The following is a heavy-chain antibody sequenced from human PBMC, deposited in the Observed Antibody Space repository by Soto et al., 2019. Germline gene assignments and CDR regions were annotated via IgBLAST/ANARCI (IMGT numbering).Heavy chain of an antibody. CDR1: GGSISSSSYY. V-gene: IGHV4-39*01. CDR3: ARLEGATGDYYHYYGMDV. CDR2: IYYSGST. D-gene: IGHD1-26*01. J-gene: IGHJ6*02. Sequence: KPSETLSLTCTVSGGSISSSSYYWGWIRQPPGKGLEWIGSIYYSGSTYYNPSLKSRVTISVDTSKNQFSLKLSSVTAADTAVYYCARLEGATGDYYHYYGMDVWGQGTTVTVS.